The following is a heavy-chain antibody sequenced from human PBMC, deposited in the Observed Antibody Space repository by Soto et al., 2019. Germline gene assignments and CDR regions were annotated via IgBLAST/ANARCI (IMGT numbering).Heavy chain of an antibody. CDR3: ARGGVTGYET. J-gene: IGHJ5*02. Sequence: QVQLQQWGAGLLKPSETLSLTCAVYDGSFSGHYWSWIREPPGKGLEWIGEINHSGRTNYNPSLKSRVTVSVDTSKNQFSLKLSSVTAADTAVYYCARGGVTGYETWGQGTLVTVSS. CDR2: INHSGRT. CDR1: DGSFSGHY. V-gene: IGHV4-34*01. D-gene: IGHD3-9*01.